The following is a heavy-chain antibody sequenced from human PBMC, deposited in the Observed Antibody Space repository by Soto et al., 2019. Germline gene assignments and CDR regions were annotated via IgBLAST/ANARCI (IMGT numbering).Heavy chain of an antibody. CDR2: ISNDGSST. J-gene: IGHJ1*01. Sequence: EVQLVESGGGLVQPGGSLRLSCVASGFTFSSYWMHWVRQAPGKGLVWVSSISNDGSSTSYADPVKGRFTISRDNAKNTLYLQMNSLRAEDTAVYYCARLPNKSPQNWGQGTLVIVPP. V-gene: IGHV3-74*01. CDR1: GFTFSSYW. CDR3: ARLPNKSPQN.